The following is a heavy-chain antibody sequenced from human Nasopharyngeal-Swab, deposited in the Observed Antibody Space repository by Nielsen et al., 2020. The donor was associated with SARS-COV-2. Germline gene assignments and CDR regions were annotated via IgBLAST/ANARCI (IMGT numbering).Heavy chain of an antibody. J-gene: IGHJ6*03. Sequence: SETLSLTCTVSGVSYDFMEAFYWAWIRQAPGQGLEWTGSCSGGGNCNFNPSLKSRVTIKSDTSKSELSLKLDSVTTADTAIYYCARAKYELRFLEASNYNSFYMDVWGGGTSVTVSS. CDR3: ARAKYELRFLEASNYNSFYMDV. V-gene: IGHV4-61*08. D-gene: IGHD3-3*01. CDR1: GVSYDFMEAFY. CDR2: CSGGGNC.